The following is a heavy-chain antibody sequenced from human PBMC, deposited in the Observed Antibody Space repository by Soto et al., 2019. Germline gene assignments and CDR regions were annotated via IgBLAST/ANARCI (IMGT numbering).Heavy chain of an antibody. CDR2: ISYDGSNK. CDR1: GFTFSSYA. Sequence: GGSLRLSCAASGFTFSSYAMHWVRQAPGKGLEWVAVISYDGSNKYYADSVKGRFTISRDNSKNTLYLQMNSLRAEDTAVYYCARGRLRFLEWLTQADYWGQGTLVTVSS. V-gene: IGHV3-30-3*01. CDR3: ARGRLRFLEWLTQADY. J-gene: IGHJ4*02. D-gene: IGHD3-3*01.